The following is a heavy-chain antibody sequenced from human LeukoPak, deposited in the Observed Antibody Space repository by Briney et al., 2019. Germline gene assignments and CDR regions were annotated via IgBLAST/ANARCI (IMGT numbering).Heavy chain of an antibody. CDR1: GGSISSSSYY. CDR2: IYYSGST. D-gene: IGHD6-13*01. J-gene: IGHJ1*01. V-gene: IGHV4-39*01. Sequence: PSETLSLTCTVSGGSISSSSYYWGWIRQPPGKGLEWIGSIYYSGSTYYNPSLKSRVTISVDTSKNQFSLKLSSVTAADTAVYYCARSPSSSWYSVYFQHWGQGTLVTVSP. CDR3: ARSPSSSWYSVYFQH.